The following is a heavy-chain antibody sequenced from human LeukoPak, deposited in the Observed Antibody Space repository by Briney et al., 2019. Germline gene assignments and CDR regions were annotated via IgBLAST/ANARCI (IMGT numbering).Heavy chain of an antibody. D-gene: IGHD5-18*01. Sequence: GRSLRLSCAASGFTFSSYAMHWVRQAPGKGLEWVAVISYDGSNKYYADSVKGRFTISSDNSKSTLYLQMSSLRAEDTAVYYCARVRVDTAMVGYFQHWGQSTLVTVSS. J-gene: IGHJ1*01. CDR3: ARVRVDTAMVGYFQH. CDR1: GFTFSSYA. V-gene: IGHV3-30*04. CDR2: ISYDGSNK.